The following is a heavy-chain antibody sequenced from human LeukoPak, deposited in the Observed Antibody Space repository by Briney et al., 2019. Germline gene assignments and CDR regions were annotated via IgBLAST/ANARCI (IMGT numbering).Heavy chain of an antibody. CDR1: GGSISSSNW. CDR3: ARDPTMVREPSMDV. Sequence: SETLSLTCAVSGGSISSSNWWSWVRQPPGKGLEWIGEIYHSGSTNYNPSLKSRVTISVDKSKNQFSLKLSSVTAADTAVYYCARDPTMVREPSMDVWGKGTTVTVSS. V-gene: IGHV4-4*02. CDR2: IYHSGST. D-gene: IGHD3-10*01. J-gene: IGHJ6*04.